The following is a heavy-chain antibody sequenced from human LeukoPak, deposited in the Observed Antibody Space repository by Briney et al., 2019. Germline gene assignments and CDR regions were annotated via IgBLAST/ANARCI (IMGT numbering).Heavy chain of an antibody. J-gene: IGHJ1*01. Sequence: GGSLRLSCAASGFSFRNYWMSWVRQAPGKGLEWVANIKQDGSEKYYVDSVKGRFTISRDNAKNSLYLQMNSLRAEDTAVYYCARDGYSSSWGYFQHWGQGPLVTVSS. D-gene: IGHD6-13*01. V-gene: IGHV3-7*01. CDR1: GFSFRNYW. CDR2: IKQDGSEK. CDR3: ARDGYSSSWGYFQH.